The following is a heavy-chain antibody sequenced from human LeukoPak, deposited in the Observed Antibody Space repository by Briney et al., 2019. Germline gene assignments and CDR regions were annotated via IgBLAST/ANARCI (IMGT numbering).Heavy chain of an antibody. CDR3: ARAPLQQLGYYYMDV. V-gene: IGHV1-46*01. J-gene: IGHJ6*03. Sequence: ASVKVSCKASGYTFTTYYIHWVRQAPGQGLEWMGIINPSDGSTSYAQKFQGRVTMTRDTSTSTVYMELSSLRSEDTAVYYCARAPLQQLGYYYMDVWGKGTTVTVSS. D-gene: IGHD6-13*01. CDR1: GYTFTTYY. CDR2: INPSDGST.